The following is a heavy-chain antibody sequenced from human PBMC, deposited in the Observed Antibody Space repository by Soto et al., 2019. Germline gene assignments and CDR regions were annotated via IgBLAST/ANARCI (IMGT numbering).Heavy chain of an antibody. J-gene: IGHJ4*02. CDR3: AKGRGGSCGRYYFHY. Sequence: EVKLVESGGGLVQPGRSLRLSCAASGFTFDDYAMHWVRQAPGKGLEWVSGISWNSGNIGYADSGKGLFTISRDNAKNSLYLQMKRLRTEDTALYYFAKGRGGSCGRYYFHYWGQGTLVTVSS. CDR2: ISWNSGNI. V-gene: IGHV3-9*01. CDR1: GFTFDDYA. D-gene: IGHD1-26*01.